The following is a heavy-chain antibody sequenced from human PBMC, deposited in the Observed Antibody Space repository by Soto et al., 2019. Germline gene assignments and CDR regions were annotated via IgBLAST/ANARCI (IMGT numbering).Heavy chain of an antibody. V-gene: IGHV1-8*01. D-gene: IGHD3-16*01. CDR3: ARLKQDYAVA. Sequence: QVQLVQSGAEVKKPGASVKVSCKASGYTFTSYDINWVRLATGQGLEWMGWMKPNSGNTAYSQKFQGRVTSTRNTSVSTAYMELSSLRSEDTAVYYCARLKQDYAVAWGPGTLVTVSS. CDR1: GYTFTSYD. CDR2: MKPNSGNT. J-gene: IGHJ5*02.